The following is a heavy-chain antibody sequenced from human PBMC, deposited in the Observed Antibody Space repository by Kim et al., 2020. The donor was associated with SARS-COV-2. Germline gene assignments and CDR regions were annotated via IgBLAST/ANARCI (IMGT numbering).Heavy chain of an antibody. Sequence: SETLSLTCAVYGGSFSGYYWSWIRQPPGKGLDWIGEINHSGTTNYNPSLKSRVTISVDTSKNQFSLKLSSVTAADTAVYYCARVPRLGELSFHFDYWGQGTLVTVSS. J-gene: IGHJ4*02. CDR2: INHSGTT. CDR3: ARVPRLGELSFHFDY. V-gene: IGHV4-34*01. D-gene: IGHD3-16*02. CDR1: GGSFSGYY.